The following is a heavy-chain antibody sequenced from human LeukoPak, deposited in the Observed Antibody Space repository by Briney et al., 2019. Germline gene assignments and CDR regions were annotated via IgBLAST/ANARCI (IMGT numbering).Heavy chain of an antibody. Sequence: ASVKVSCKASGGTFSSYAISWVRQAPGQGLGWMGWISAYNGNTNYAQKLQGRVTMTTDTSTSTAYMELRSLRSDDTAVYYCARELARSLFDYWGQGTLVTVSS. J-gene: IGHJ4*02. V-gene: IGHV1-18*01. D-gene: IGHD3-3*02. CDR2: ISAYNGNT. CDR3: ARELARSLFDY. CDR1: GGTFSSYA.